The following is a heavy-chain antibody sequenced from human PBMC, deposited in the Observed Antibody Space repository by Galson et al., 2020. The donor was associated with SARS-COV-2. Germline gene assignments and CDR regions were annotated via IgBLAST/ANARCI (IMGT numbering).Heavy chain of an antibody. CDR3: ARSRQDVTKIVVAITAYYHYMDV. CDR2: INHSGST. CDR1: GGSFSDYY. Sequence: SETLSLTCAVYGGSFSDYYWSWIRQSPGKGLEWIGEINHSGSTKYNPSLKSRVTIAVDTSKNQFSLKLTSMTAADTAVYYGARSRQDVTKIVVAITAYYHYMDVGSKGTTVTISS. V-gene: IGHV4-34*01. D-gene: IGHD3-22*01. J-gene: IGHJ6*03.